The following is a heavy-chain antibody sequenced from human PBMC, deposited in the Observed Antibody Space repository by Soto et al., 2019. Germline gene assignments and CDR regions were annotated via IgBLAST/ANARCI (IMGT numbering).Heavy chain of an antibody. V-gene: IGHV1-2*04. Sequence: AASVKVSCKASGYTFTGYYMHWVRQAPGQGLEWMGWINPNSGGTNYAQKFQGWVTMTRDTSISTAYMELSRLRSDDTAVYYCARSELLMTTVPPPHYYGMDVWGQGTTVTVSS. CDR2: INPNSGGT. CDR1: GYTFTGYY. D-gene: IGHD4-17*01. CDR3: ARSELLMTTVPPPHYYGMDV. J-gene: IGHJ6*02.